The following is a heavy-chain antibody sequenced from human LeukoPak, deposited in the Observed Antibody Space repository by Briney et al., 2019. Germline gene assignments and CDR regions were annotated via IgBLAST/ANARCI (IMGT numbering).Heavy chain of an antibody. Sequence: GGSLRLSCAASGFTFSNARMSWVRQVPGKGLECVGRIQRKIDGGTTDYAAPVKGRFTISRDDSKNTLYLQLNSLKTEDTAVYYCTTERDGGHDYWGQGTLVTVSS. CDR3: TTERDGGHDY. CDR2: IQRKIDGGTT. J-gene: IGHJ4*02. CDR1: GFTFSNAR. D-gene: IGHD3-10*01. V-gene: IGHV3-15*01.